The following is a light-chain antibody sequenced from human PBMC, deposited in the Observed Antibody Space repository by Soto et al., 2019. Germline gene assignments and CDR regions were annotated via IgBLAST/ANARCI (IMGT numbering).Light chain of an antibody. Sequence: EIVLTQSPGTLPLSPGERATFFCRASQSISLNYIAWFQQKPGQAPRLLIYGGSNRASGIPDRFSGSGSGTDFTLTISRLEPEDFAVYFCNGQQYGVSPVYTFGQGTRLEIK. V-gene: IGKV3-20*01. CDR2: GGS. CDR1: QSISLNY. CDR3: QQYGVSPVYT. J-gene: IGKJ2*01.